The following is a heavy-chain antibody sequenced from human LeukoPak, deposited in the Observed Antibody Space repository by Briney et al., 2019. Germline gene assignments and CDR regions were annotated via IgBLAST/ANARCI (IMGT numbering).Heavy chain of an antibody. D-gene: IGHD6-19*01. J-gene: IGHJ5*01. CDR3: AKPKSGGLAVPADWFHP. CDR2: INANSGTT. CDR1: GFAFNVYA. Sequence: PGRSLRLSCAASGFAFNVYAMSCLRQPPGKGLEWVSTINANSGTTSYAASVRGRFSIPRDNSKSQLYLHLSTLRADDTATYYCAKPKSGGLAVPADWFHPWGQGTLVVVSS. V-gene: IGHV3-23*01.